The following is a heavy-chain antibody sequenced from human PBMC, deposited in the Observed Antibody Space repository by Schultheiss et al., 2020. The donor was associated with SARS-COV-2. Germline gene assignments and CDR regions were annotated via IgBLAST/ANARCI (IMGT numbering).Heavy chain of an antibody. J-gene: IGHJ6*02. CDR3: ARDRVGYYYDSSGYYSGYYYGMDV. CDR2: VHHSGST. CDR1: GGSISSSSYY. D-gene: IGHD3-22*01. Sequence: SETLSLTCTVSGGSISSSSYYWGWIRQPPGKGLEWIGEVHHSGSTNYNPSLKSRVTISVDTSKNQFSLKLSSVTAADTAVYYCARDRVGYYYDSSGYYSGYYYGMDVWGQGTTVTVAS. V-gene: IGHV4-39*07.